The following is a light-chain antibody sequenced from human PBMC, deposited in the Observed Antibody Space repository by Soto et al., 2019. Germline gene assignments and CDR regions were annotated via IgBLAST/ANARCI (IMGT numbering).Light chain of an antibody. CDR2: DAS. V-gene: IGKV3-11*01. CDR1: PSVTNY. J-gene: IGKJ5*01. CDR3: QQRSNCPHIT. Sequence: EIVLTQYPATLSLSPGERATLSCRASPSVTNYLAWYQQKPGQAPRLLIYDASNRATGIPARFISSGSCTNFSLTIISLVPEDDVVYYCQQRSNCPHITFGQGTRLENK.